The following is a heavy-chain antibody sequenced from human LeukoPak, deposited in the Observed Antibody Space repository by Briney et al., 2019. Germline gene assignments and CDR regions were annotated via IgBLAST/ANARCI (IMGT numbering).Heavy chain of an antibody. CDR2: ISYDGSNK. CDR1: GFTFSSYA. D-gene: IGHD5-18*01. CDR3: AREYFPDTAMVTVYMDV. Sequence: GGSLRLSCAASGFTFSSYAMHWVRQAPGKGLEWVAVISYDGSNKYYADSVKGRFTISRDNSKNTQSLQMNSLRAEDTAVYYCAREYFPDTAMVTVYMDVWGKGTTVTVSS. V-gene: IGHV3-30*04. J-gene: IGHJ6*03.